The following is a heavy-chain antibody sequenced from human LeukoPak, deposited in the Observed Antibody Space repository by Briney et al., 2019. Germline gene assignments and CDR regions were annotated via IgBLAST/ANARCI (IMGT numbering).Heavy chain of an antibody. Sequence: PSETLSLTCAVYGGSFSGYYWSWIRQPPGKGLEWIGEINHSGSTNYNPVLKRRIPISVDASKKQFSLKLSSVTAADTAVYYRARGRGYYGSGSYYFDYWGQGTLVTVSP. CDR1: GGSFSGYY. CDR2: INHSGST. V-gene: IGHV4-34*01. CDR3: ARGRGYYGSGSYYFDY. J-gene: IGHJ4*02. D-gene: IGHD3-10*01.